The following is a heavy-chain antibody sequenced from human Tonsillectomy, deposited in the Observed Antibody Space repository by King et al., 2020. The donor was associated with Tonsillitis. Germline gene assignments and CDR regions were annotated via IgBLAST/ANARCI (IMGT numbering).Heavy chain of an antibody. J-gene: IGHJ4*02. V-gene: IGHV3-43*02. Sequence: QLVQSGGGVVQPGGSLRLSCAASGFTFDDYAMHWVRQAPGKGLEWVSLVSGDGGSTYYADSVKGRFTISRDNSKNSLYLQMNSLRTEDTALYYCAKIGDGYGDPYGYYFDYWGQGTLVTVSS. CDR3: AKIGDGYGDPYGYYFDY. CDR2: VSGDGGST. D-gene: IGHD4-17*01. CDR1: GFTFDDYA.